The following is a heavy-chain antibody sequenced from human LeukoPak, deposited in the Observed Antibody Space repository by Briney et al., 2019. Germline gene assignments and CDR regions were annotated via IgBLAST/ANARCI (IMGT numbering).Heavy chain of an antibody. D-gene: IGHD3-22*01. CDR1: GYTFTSYG. Sequence: GASVEVSCKASGYTFTSYGISWVRQAPGQGLEWMGWISAYNGNTNYAQKLQGRVTMTTDTSTSTAYMELRSLRSDDTAVYYCAREPGGSGFASFDYWGQGTLVTVSS. CDR2: ISAYNGNT. CDR3: AREPGGSGFASFDY. J-gene: IGHJ4*02. V-gene: IGHV1-18*01.